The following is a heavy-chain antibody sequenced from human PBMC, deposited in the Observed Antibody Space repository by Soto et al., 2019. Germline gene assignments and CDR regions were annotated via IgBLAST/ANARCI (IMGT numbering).Heavy chain of an antibody. CDR3: ARGNFWSGSRGYYYYYGMDV. CDR1: GYTFTSYY. D-gene: IGHD3-3*01. Sequence: SVKVSCKASGYTFTSYYMHWVRQAPGQGLEWMGIINPSGGSTSYAQKFQGRVTMTRDTSTSTVYMELSSLRSEDTAAYYCARGNFWSGSRGYYYYYGMDVWGQGTTVTVSS. J-gene: IGHJ6*02. CDR2: INPSGGST. V-gene: IGHV1-46*01.